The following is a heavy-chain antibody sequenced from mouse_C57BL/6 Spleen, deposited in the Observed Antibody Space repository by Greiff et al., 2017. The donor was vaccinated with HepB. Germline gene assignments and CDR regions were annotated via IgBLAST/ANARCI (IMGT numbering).Heavy chain of an antibody. J-gene: IGHJ4*01. V-gene: IGHV1-82*01. CDR1: GYAFSSSW. D-gene: IGHD1-1*01. CDR2: IYPGDGDT. CDR3: ARVYGSSYPHDYAMDY. Sequence: QVQLQQSGPELVKPGASVKISCKASGYAFSSSWMNWVKQRPGKGLEWIGRIYPGDGDTNYNGKFKGKATLTADKSSSTAYMQLSSLTSEDSAVYFCARVYGSSYPHDYAMDYWGQGTSVTVSS.